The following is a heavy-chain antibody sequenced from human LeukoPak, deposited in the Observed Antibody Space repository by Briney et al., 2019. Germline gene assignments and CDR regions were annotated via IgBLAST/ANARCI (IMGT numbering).Heavy chain of an antibody. D-gene: IGHD3-10*01. V-gene: IGHV3-23*01. Sequence: PGRSLRLSCAASGFTFSSYAMSWVRQAPGKGLEWVSAISGSGGSTYYADSVKGRFTISRDNSKNTLYLQMNSLRAEDTAVYYCASSMVRGVIVYWGQGTLVTVSS. J-gene: IGHJ4*02. CDR1: GFTFSSYA. CDR2: ISGSGGST. CDR3: ASSMVRGVIVY.